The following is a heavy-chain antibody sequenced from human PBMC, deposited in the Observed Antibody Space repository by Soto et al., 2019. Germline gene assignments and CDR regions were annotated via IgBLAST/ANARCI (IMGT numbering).Heavy chain of an antibody. D-gene: IGHD1-26*01. CDR2: ISSSSSYI. Sequence: LRLSCAASGFTFSSYSMNWVRQAPGKGLEWVSSISSSSSYIYYADSVKGRFTISRDNAKNSLYPQMNSLRAEDTAVYYCARVLLYYGMDVWGQGTTVTVSS. CDR3: ARVLLYYGMDV. CDR1: GFTFSSYS. J-gene: IGHJ6*02. V-gene: IGHV3-21*01.